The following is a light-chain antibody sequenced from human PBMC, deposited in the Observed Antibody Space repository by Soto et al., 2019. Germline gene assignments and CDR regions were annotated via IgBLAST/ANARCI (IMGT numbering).Light chain of an antibody. Sequence: EIVLTQSPGTLSLSPGERATLSCRASQSVSSSNLAWYQHKPGQAPRLLIYGASSRATGIPDRFNGSGSGTDFTLIISRLEPEDFAVYYCQQYGSSPPYTFGRGTKLEIK. J-gene: IGKJ2*01. CDR3: QQYGSSPPYT. CDR1: QSVSSSN. V-gene: IGKV3-20*01. CDR2: GAS.